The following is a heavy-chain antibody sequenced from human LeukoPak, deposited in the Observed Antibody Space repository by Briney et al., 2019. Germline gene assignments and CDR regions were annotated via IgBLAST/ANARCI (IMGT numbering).Heavy chain of an antibody. CDR1: GGSIGLYH. CDR3: ARDRAAGSDWLDP. J-gene: IGHJ5*02. V-gene: IGHV4-59*01. D-gene: IGHD3-10*01. Sequence: PSETLSLTCTVSGGSIGLYHWTWIRQPPGKGLEWIGYVYYNRSTKYNLSLKSRVTISIDTPKNQFSLKLSSLTAADSAVYYCARDRAAGSDWLDPWGQGTLVTVSS. CDR2: VYYNRST.